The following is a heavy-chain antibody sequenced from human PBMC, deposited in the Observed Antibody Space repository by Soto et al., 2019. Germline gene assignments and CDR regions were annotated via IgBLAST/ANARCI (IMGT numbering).Heavy chain of an antibody. CDR1: GGSFSGYY. J-gene: IGHJ5*02. Sequence: QVQLQQWGAGLLKPSETLSLTCAVYGGSFSGYYWSWIRQPPGKGLEWIGEVNHSGSTNYNPSLNSRVTIPVDTSKNQFSLKLSSVTAADTAVSYCARGWSGLVIIRFDPWGQGTLVNVSS. V-gene: IGHV4-34*01. CDR3: ARGWSGLVIIRFDP. CDR2: VNHSGST. D-gene: IGHD3-9*01.